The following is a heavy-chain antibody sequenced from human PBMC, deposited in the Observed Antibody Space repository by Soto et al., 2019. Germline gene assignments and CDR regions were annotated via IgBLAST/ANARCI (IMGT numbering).Heavy chain of an antibody. CDR2: ISYEGSNK. D-gene: IGHD2-2*01. V-gene: IGHV3-30*18. Sequence: QVQLVESGGGVVQPGRSLRLSCAASGFTFNSYGMHWVRQAPGKGLEWVAIISYEGSNKFYADSVKGRFTISRDNPKNTLYLQMNSLRAEDTAVYYCAKTLGYCTSSSCSRDFYYYYGMDVWGQGTTVTVSS. CDR3: AKTLGYCTSSSCSRDFYYYYGMDV. CDR1: GFTFNSYG. J-gene: IGHJ6*02.